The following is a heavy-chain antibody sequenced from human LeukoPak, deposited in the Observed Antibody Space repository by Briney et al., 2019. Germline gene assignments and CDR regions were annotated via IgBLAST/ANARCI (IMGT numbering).Heavy chain of an antibody. J-gene: IGHJ3*02. CDR2: ISGSGGST. V-gene: IGHV3-23*01. Sequence: GGSLRLSCAASGFTFSSYAMSWVRQAPGKELEWVSAISGSGGSTYYADSVKGRFTISRDNSKNTLYLQMNSLRAEDTAVYYCANSAVAGDDAFDIWGQGTMVTVSS. CDR3: ANSAVAGDDAFDI. CDR1: GFTFSSYA. D-gene: IGHD6-19*01.